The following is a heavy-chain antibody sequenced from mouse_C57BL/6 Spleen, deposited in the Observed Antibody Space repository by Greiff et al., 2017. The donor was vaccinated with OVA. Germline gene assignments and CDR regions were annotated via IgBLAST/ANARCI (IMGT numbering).Heavy chain of an antibody. D-gene: IGHD1-1*01. CDR1: GFTFSNYW. CDR2: IRLKSDNYAT. Sequence: EVMLVESGGGLVQPGGSMKLSCVASGFTFSNYWMNWVRQSPEKGLEWVAQIRLKSDNYATHYAESVKGRFTISRDDSKSSVYLQMNNLRAEDTGIYYCTGIYYYGSSYWFAYWGQGTLVTVSA. J-gene: IGHJ3*01. V-gene: IGHV6-3*01. CDR3: TGIYYYGSSYWFAY.